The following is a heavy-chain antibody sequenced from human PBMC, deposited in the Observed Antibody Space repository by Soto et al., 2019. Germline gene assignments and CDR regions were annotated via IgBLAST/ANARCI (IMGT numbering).Heavy chain of an antibody. V-gene: IGHV4-59*01. CDR2: VYYSGST. CDR1: GGSISSYY. D-gene: IGHD1-26*01. CDR3: ARRYGGNFDY. J-gene: IGHJ4*02. Sequence: SETLSLTCTVSGGSISSYYWSWIRQPPGKGLEWIGYVYYSGSTNYNPSLKSRVTISIDTSKNQFSLKVRSVTAADTAVYYCARRYGGNFDYWGQGTLVTVSS.